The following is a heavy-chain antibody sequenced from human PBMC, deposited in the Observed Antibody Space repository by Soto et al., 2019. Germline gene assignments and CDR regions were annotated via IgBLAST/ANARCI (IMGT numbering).Heavy chain of an antibody. V-gene: IGHV4-30-2*01. J-gene: IGHJ5*02. D-gene: IGHD6-6*01. Sequence: PSETLSLTCGVSGGSLSGATYSWNWIRQTPGKGLEWIGYIFPSGTTYYNPSLRSRVTISIDVSKNQFSLKLSSVTAADTAVYYCARDQYSSFDPWGQGTLVTVSS. CDR3: ARDQYSSFDP. CDR1: GGSLSGATYS. CDR2: IFPSGTT.